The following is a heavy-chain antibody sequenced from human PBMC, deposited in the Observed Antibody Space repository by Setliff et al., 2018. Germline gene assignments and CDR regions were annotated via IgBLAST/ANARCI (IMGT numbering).Heavy chain of an antibody. J-gene: IGHJ3*02. CDR3: ARRNTAMVYGFDI. CDR1: DYSFTTYW. V-gene: IGHV5-51*01. D-gene: IGHD5-18*01. Sequence: PGESLKISCKASDYSFTTYWIGWVRQMPGKGLEWMGIIYPGDSDTRYSPSFQGQVTISADKSINTAYLQWSSLKASDTAMYYCARRNTAMVYGFDIWGQGTMVTVSS. CDR2: IYPGDSDT.